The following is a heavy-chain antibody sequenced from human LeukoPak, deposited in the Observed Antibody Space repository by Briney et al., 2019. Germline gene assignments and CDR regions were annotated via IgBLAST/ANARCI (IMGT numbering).Heavy chain of an antibody. D-gene: IGHD1-26*01. Sequence: SETLSLTCTVSGGSISSYYWSWIRQPPGKGLEWIGYIFYNGSTHYNPSLKSRVTISLDTSKNQFSLKLASVTAADTAVYYCSREGGSYGGDFDYWGQGTLVTVSS. J-gene: IGHJ4*02. CDR1: GGSISSYY. CDR2: IFYNGST. CDR3: SREGGSYGGDFDY. V-gene: IGHV4-59*01.